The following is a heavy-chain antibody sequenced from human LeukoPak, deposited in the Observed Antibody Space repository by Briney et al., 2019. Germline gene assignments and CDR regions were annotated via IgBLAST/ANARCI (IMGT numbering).Heavy chain of an antibody. Sequence: SETLSLTCTVSGGSVSSGPYYWSWIRQPPGKGLEWIGSIYYSGSTYYNPSLKSRVTISVDTSKNQVSLKLSSVTAADTAVYYCARRVFASGRQDYWGQGTLVAVSS. D-gene: IGHD3-10*01. CDR3: ARRVFASGRQDY. CDR2: IYYSGST. J-gene: IGHJ4*02. CDR1: GGSVSSGPYY. V-gene: IGHV4-39*01.